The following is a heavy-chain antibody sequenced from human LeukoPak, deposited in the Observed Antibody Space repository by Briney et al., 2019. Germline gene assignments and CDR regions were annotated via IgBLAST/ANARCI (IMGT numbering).Heavy chain of an antibody. Sequence: QPGGSLRLSCAASGFTFSDAWMSWVRQAPGKGLEWVAHIKEDGSDKKYVDSVMGRFTISRDNPKNSLYLQMNSLRAEDTAVYYCARDIGYHTFDYWGQGGLVTVSS. J-gene: IGHJ4*02. CDR2: IKEDGSDK. D-gene: IGHD5-12*01. CDR1: GFTFSDAW. CDR3: ARDIGYHTFDY. V-gene: IGHV3-7*05.